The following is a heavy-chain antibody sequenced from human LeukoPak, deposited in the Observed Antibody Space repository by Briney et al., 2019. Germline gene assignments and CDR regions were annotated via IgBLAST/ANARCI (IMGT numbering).Heavy chain of an antibody. Sequence: PGGSLRLSCAASGFTFSSYSINWVRQAPGKGLEWVSSISSSSSHIYYADSVKGRFTISRDNAKNSLYLQMNSLRAEDTAVYYFARPPGPYYYYYMDVCGKGTTVTVSS. V-gene: IGHV3-21*01. CDR2: ISSSSSHI. CDR3: ARPPGPYYYYYMDV. D-gene: IGHD1-14*01. CDR1: GFTFSSYS. J-gene: IGHJ6*03.